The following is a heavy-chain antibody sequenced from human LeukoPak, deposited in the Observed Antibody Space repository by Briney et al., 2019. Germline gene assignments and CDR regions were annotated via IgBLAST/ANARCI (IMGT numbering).Heavy chain of an antibody. V-gene: IGHV4-61*02. Sequence: PSETLSLTCTVSGGSISSDTYYWSWIRQPAGKGLEWIGRIYTSGSTNYNPSLKSRVTISVDTSKNQFSLKLNSVTAADTAVYYCARDLYGYFQHWGQGTLVTVSS. J-gene: IGHJ1*01. CDR3: ARDLYGYFQH. D-gene: IGHD2-8*01. CDR2: IYTSGST. CDR1: GGSISSDTYY.